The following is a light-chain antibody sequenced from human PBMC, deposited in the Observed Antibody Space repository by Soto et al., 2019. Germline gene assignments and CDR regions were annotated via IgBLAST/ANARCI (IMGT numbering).Light chain of an antibody. J-gene: IGKJ1*01. CDR2: AAS. V-gene: IGKV1-39*01. Sequence: IHMTHSPSSLSASVLDRVTITFRSSQSISSYLNWYQQKPGKAPKLLIYAASSLQSGVPSRFSGSGSGTDFTLTISSLQPEDFATYYCQQYYSYPQITFGQGTKVDIK. CDR1: QSISSY. CDR3: QQYYSYPQIT.